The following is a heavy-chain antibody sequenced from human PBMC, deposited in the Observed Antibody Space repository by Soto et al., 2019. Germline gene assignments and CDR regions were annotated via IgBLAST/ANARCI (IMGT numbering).Heavy chain of an antibody. V-gene: IGHV3-21*01. J-gene: IGHJ4*02. CDR1: GFTFSSCT. Sequence: EVQLVESGGGLVKPGGSLRLSCAVSGFTFSSCTMNWVRQAPGKGLEWVSSVSGGGSTYYADSVKGRFTISRDNAKNSLYLQMNNLRTEDTAVYYCAREVQPVVRREYGCWGQGTLVTVSS. CDR2: VSGGGST. CDR3: AREVQPVVRREYGC. D-gene: IGHD1-1*01.